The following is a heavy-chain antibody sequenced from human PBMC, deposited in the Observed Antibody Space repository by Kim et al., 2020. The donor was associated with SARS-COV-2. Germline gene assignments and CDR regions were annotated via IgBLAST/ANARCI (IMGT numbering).Heavy chain of an antibody. CDR1: GGSISSYY. Sequence: SETLSLTCTVSGGSISSYYWSWIRQPPGKGLEWIGYIYYSGSTNYNPSLKSRVTISVDTSKNQFSLKLSSVTAADTAVYYCARGRSSGWITWDYYYGMDVWGQGTTVTVSS. CDR3: ARGRSSGWITWDYYYGMDV. V-gene: IGHV4-59*13. J-gene: IGHJ6*02. D-gene: IGHD6-19*01. CDR2: IYYSGST.